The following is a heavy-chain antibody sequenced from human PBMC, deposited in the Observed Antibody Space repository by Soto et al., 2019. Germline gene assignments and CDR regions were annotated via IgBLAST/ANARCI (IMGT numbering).Heavy chain of an antibody. J-gene: IGHJ4*02. D-gene: IGHD6-19*01. CDR1: GYTFTSYD. CDR2: MNPNSGNT. Sequence: QVQLVQSGAEVKKPGASVKVSCKASGYTFTSYDINWVRQATGQGLEWMGWMNPNSGNTGYAQKFQGGVPMTRHTPIRTAYLELTSLSSEGTAVYYCAGGRERSGGCYWGQGTLVTVSS. CDR3: AGGRERSGGCY. V-gene: IGHV1-8*01.